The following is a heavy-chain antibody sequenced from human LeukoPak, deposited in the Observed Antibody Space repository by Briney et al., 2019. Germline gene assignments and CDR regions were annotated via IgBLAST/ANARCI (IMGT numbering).Heavy chain of an antibody. V-gene: IGHV4-59*12. D-gene: IGHD3-10*01. CDR2: IFYNGNT. J-gene: IGHJ5*02. CDR1: GGSINNYY. CDR3: ARDGYYGSGSYYNACFDP. Sequence: SETLSLTCTVSGGSINNYYWSWIRQSPGKGLEWIGYIFYNGNTNYNPSLKSRTTISLDTSKNQFSLKLGSVTAADTAVYYCARDGYYGSGSYYNACFDPWGQGTLVTVSS.